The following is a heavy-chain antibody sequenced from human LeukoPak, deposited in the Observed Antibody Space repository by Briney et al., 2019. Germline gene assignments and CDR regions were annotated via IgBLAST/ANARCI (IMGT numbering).Heavy chain of an antibody. CDR1: GGSVSSSSYF. CDR2: VYYSGNT. D-gene: IGHD3-3*01. Sequence: SETLSLTCTVSGGSVSSSSYFWGWICQPPGKGLEWIGSVYYSGNTYYNPSLKSRVTISVDTSKNQFSVKLSSVTAADTAVYYCARSQGDFWSGYYYYYGMDVWGQGTAVTVSS. J-gene: IGHJ6*02. V-gene: IGHV4-39*07. CDR3: ARSQGDFWSGYYYYYGMDV.